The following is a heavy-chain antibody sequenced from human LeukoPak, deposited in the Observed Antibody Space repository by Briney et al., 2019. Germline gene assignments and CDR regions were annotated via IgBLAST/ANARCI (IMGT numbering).Heavy chain of an antibody. D-gene: IGHD7-27*01. CDR2: IKTDGCQI. CDR1: GFTFSSYW. J-gene: IGHJ4*02. V-gene: IGHV3-7*01. CDR3: ARDLNWETY. Sequence: PGGSLRLSCVASGFTFSSYWMTWVRQAPGKGLEWVANIKTDGCQIYYVDSVKGRFTISRDNAKNSLYLQMNSLRAEDTAVYYCARDLNWETYWGQGTLVSVSS.